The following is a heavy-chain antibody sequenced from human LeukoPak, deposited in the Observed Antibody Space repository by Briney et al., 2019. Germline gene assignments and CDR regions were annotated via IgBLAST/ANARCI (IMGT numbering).Heavy chain of an antibody. CDR1: GGSITNYY. Sequence: SETLSLTCTVSGGSITNYYWSWIRQPPGKGLECIGYIYYSGSTNYNPSLKSRVTISLHTSKNQFSLKLNSVTAADTAVYYCARGVPYGPSYEFFDYWGQGTLSPSPQ. D-gene: IGHD3-10*01. CDR3: ARGVPYGPSYEFFDY. CDR2: IYYSGST. V-gene: IGHV4-59*01. J-gene: IGHJ4*02.